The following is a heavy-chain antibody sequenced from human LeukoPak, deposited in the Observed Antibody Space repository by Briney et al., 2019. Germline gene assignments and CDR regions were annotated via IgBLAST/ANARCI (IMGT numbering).Heavy chain of an antibody. CDR1: GFTFSSYA. Sequence: PGGSLRLSCAASGFTFSSYAMNWVRQAPVKGLEWVSTISGTGLNTYYADSVKGRFTISRDNSNNTLYLQMNSLRAEDTAVYFCATHYYDSSGYYPDFDYWGQGALVTVSS. J-gene: IGHJ4*02. V-gene: IGHV3-23*01. D-gene: IGHD3-22*01. CDR3: ATHYYDSSGYYPDFDY. CDR2: ISGTGLNT.